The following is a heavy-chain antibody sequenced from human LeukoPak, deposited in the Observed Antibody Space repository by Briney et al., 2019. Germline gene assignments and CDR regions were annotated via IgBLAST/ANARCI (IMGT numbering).Heavy chain of an antibody. CDR1: GFTFSSYG. J-gene: IGHJ5*02. Sequence: GGSLRLSCAASGFTFSSYGMHWVRQAPGKGLEWVAVISYDGSNKYYADSVKGRFTISRDNSKNTLYLQMNSLRAEDTAVYYCARSGLRSLEESWFDPWGQGTLVTVSS. V-gene: IGHV3-30*19. D-gene: IGHD3-3*01. CDR3: ARSGLRSLEESWFDP. CDR2: ISYDGSNK.